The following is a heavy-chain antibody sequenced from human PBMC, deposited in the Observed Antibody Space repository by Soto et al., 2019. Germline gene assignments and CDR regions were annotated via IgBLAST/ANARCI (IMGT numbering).Heavy chain of an antibody. CDR3: AKDVVVGATTGLGDYYYYYGMDV. V-gene: IGHV3-30*18. Sequence: GGSLRLSSAASGFTFSSYGMHWVRQAPGKGLEGVAVISYDGSNKYYADSVKGRFTISRDNSKNTLYLQMNSLRAEDTAVYYCAKDVVVGATTGLGDYYYYYGMDVWGQGTTVTVS. CDR1: GFTFSSYG. D-gene: IGHD1-26*01. J-gene: IGHJ6*02. CDR2: ISYDGSNK.